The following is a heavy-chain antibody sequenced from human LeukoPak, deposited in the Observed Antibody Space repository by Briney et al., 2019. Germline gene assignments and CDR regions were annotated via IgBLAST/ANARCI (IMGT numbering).Heavy chain of an antibody. D-gene: IGHD5-12*01. Sequence: SGGSLRLSCAASGFTFDDYGMSWVRQAPGKGLEWVANTKKDGSEKEYVDSVKGRFTISRDNAKNSLYLQMNSLRVEDTAVYYCARDKGSGYDNFDYWGQGTLVTVSS. CDR2: TKKDGSEK. V-gene: IGHV3-7*01. CDR1: GFTFDDYG. J-gene: IGHJ4*02. CDR3: ARDKGSGYDNFDY.